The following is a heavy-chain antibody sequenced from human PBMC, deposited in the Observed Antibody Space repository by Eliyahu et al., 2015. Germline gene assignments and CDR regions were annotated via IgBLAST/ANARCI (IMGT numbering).Heavy chain of an antibody. Sequence: EVQLVESXGGLVKPGGSLRLSCAASXFTFSXXSMXWVXQAPGKGLEWVSSISSSSSYIYYADSVKGRFTISRDNAKNSLYLQMNSLRAEDTAVYYCARRRDYGYYYYYGMDVWGQGTTVTVSS. CDR2: ISSSSSYI. CDR3: ARRRDYGYYYYYGMDV. V-gene: IGHV3-21*01. CDR1: XFTFSXXS. J-gene: IGHJ6*02. D-gene: IGHD4-17*01.